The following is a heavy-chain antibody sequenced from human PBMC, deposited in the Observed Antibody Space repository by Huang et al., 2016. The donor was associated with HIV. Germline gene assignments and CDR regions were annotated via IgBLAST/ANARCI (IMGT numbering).Heavy chain of an antibody. V-gene: IGHV1-69*18. CDR1: GGTFSSCG. D-gene: IGHD6-13*01. CDR2: IIPIFCTP. CDR3: ARWEAAADNNWFDP. Sequence: QVQLVQSGAEVKKPGSSVKVSCRASGGTFSSCGISWVRQAPGQGLEGMGRIIPIFCTPNYAQKFQGRVTITADGSTSTAYMELSSLRSEDTAVYYCARWEAAADNNWFDPWGQGTLVTISS. J-gene: IGHJ5*02.